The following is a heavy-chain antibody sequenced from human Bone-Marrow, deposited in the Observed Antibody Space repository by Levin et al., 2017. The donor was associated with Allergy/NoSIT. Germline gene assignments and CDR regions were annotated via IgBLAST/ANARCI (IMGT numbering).Heavy chain of an antibody. V-gene: IGHV3-53*01. Sequence: GGSLRLSCAASGFTVYNNYMSWVRQAPGKGLEWVSFIYSAGDTYYADSVKGRFTISRDKSENTLFLQMDSLSADDTAVYYCRAIHYWGQGTLVTVSS. CDR3: RAIHY. CDR1: GFTVYNNY. J-gene: IGHJ4*02. D-gene: IGHD2-2*02. CDR2: IYSAGDT.